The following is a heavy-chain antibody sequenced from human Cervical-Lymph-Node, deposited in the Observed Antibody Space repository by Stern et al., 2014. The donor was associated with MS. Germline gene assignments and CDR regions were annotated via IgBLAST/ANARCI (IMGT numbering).Heavy chain of an antibody. CDR1: GFSLSADGVG. CDR2: IYWDDDD. D-gene: IGHD1-7*01. Sequence: ESGPSLVRPTQTVTLTCTVSGFSLSADGVGVGWIRQAPGKALEWLALIYWDDDDRYSQSLKNRLTIKKDTSKTQVVLTMTDMDPEDTGTYYCAHSFGSVSGTYSGMDVWGQGTTVTVS. CDR3: AHSFGSVSGTYSGMDV. J-gene: IGHJ6*02. V-gene: IGHV2-5*02.